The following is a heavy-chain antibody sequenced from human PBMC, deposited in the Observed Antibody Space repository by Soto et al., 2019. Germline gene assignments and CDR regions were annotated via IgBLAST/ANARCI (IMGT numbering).Heavy chain of an antibody. CDR1: GDSVSSNTAS. D-gene: IGHD5-12*01. V-gene: IGHV6-1*01. Sequence: PSQTLSLTCAISGDSVSSNTASWNWVRQSPSRGLEWLGRTYSRSKWYNDYAVSVKSRIIINPDTSKNQFSLQLNSVTPEDTAVYYCAKGENIGTKTGYAFDPWGQGILVTAPQ. CDR2: TYSRSKWYN. CDR3: AKGENIGTKTGYAFDP. J-gene: IGHJ5*02.